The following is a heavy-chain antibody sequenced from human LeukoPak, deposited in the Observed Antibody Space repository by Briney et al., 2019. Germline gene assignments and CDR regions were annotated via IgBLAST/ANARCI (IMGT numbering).Heavy chain of an antibody. CDR3: AIVGSQEWYYGMDV. D-gene: IGHD2-21*01. CDR1: GGSIRSSNW. CDR2: IYHSGCT. V-gene: IGHV4-4*02. J-gene: IGHJ6*02. Sequence: SGTLSLTCAVSGGSIRSSNWWSWVRQPPGKGLEWIGEIYHSGCTNYNPSLKSRVTISVDKSKNQFSLKLSSVTAADTAVYYCAIVGSQEWYYGMDVWGQGTTVTVSS.